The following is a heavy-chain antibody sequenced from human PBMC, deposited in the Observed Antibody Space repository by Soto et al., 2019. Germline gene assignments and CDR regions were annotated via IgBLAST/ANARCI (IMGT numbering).Heavy chain of an antibody. CDR2: ISSSGRTI. Sequence: PGGSLRLSCAASGFTFSDYYMSWIRQAPGKGLEWVSYISSSGRTIYYAESVKGRFTISRDNAKNSLHLQMNSLRAEDTAFYYSAGGNWKYAGDYWGQGTPVTVSS. D-gene: IGHD1-7*01. J-gene: IGHJ4*02. CDR3: AGGNWKYAGDY. V-gene: IGHV3-11*01. CDR1: GFTFSDYY.